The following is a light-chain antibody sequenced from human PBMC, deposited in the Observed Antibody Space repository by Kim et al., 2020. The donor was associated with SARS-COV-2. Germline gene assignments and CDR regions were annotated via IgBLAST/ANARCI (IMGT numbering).Light chain of an antibody. CDR1: QTVRGNY. V-gene: IGKV3-20*01. CDR3: QQYGSAPDT. J-gene: IGKJ2*01. Sequence: EIVVTQSPSTLSLSPGEGATLSCRASQTVRGNYVAWYQQRPGQAPRPLIYGASRRATDVPDRFSGSGSGTDFTLTISRLEPDDFGVYYCQQYGSAPDTFGQGTKLEIK. CDR2: GAS.